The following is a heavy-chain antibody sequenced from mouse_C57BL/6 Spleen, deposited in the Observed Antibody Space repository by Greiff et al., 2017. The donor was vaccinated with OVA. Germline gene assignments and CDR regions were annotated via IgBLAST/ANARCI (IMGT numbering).Heavy chain of an antibody. CDR2: FHPYNDDT. CDR3: ERRGGSNYAMDY. CDR1: GYTFTTYP. J-gene: IGHJ4*01. V-gene: IGHV1-47*01. Sequence: QVQLQQSGAELVKPGASVKLSCTASGYTFTTYPIAWMKQTPGNSLEWIGNFHPYNDDTKYNEKFKGKATLTVEKSSSTVYLELSRLTSDDSAVYYCERRGGSNYAMDYWGQGTAVTVSS. D-gene: IGHD1-1*01.